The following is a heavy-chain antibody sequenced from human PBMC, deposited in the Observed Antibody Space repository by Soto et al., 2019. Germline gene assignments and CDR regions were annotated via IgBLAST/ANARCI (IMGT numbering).Heavy chain of an antibody. V-gene: IGHV3-23*01. Sequence: GRPMRLSCAASGFTFSSYAMSCVRQAPGKGLEWVSAISGSGGSTYYADSVKGRFTISRDNSKNTLYLQMNSLRAEDTAVYYCAKALDYDFWSGYYNLDYWGQGTLVTVSS. CDR2: ISGSGGST. CDR1: GFTFSSYA. CDR3: AKALDYDFWSGYYNLDY. J-gene: IGHJ4*02. D-gene: IGHD3-3*01.